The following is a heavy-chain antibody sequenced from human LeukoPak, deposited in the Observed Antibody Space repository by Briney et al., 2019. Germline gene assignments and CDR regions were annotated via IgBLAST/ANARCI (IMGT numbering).Heavy chain of an antibody. Sequence: GGSLRLSCAASGFTFSSYAMSWVRQAPGKGLEWVAVVSSDGGTKYYADSVKGRFTISRDNSRNTMYLQMDSLRAEDTAVYYCAKEYDSGGYGANFDYWGQGTLVTVSS. CDR3: AKEYDSGGYGANFDY. CDR1: GFTFSSYA. CDR2: VSSDGGTK. J-gene: IGHJ4*02. V-gene: IGHV3-30*18. D-gene: IGHD3-10*01.